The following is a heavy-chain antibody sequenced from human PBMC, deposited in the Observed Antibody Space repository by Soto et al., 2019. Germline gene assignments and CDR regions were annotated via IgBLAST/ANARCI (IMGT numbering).Heavy chain of an antibody. J-gene: IGHJ4*02. CDR2: IYYSGST. CDR1: GGSISSGDYY. CDR3: ARDGINYYDSSGGFDY. V-gene: IGHV4-30-4*01. D-gene: IGHD3-22*01. Sequence: QVQLQESGPGLVKPSQTLSLTCTVSGGSISSGDYYWSWIRQPPGKGLEWIGYIYYSGSTYYNPSLKSRVTISVDTSKNQFSLKLSSVTAVDTAVYYCARDGINYYDSSGGFDYWGQGTLVTVSS.